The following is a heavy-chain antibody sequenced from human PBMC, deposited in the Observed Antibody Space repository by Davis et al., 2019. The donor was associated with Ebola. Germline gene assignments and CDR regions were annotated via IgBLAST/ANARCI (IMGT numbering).Heavy chain of an antibody. CDR1: GFTFCDYS. D-gene: IGHD6-13*01. Sequence: GESLKISCTGYGFTFCDYSLNWVRQAPGTGLEWVGFVRSNGYCGKTQYAVSVKGRFTISKDDSKSIAYLQMDSLKTGDTAVYYCVSDLEQPPPSYYNGMDVWGQGTTVTVSS. CDR2: VRSNGYCGKT. J-gene: IGHJ6*02. CDR3: VSDLEQPPPSYYNGMDV. V-gene: IGHV3-49*04.